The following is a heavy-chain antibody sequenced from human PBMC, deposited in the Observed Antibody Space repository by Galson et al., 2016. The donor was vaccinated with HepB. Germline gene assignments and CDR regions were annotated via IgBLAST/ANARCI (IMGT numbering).Heavy chain of an antibody. V-gene: IGHV4-31*03. CDR3: ARWAIFGSGDDYKGWDY. Sequence: TLSLTCNVSGASIRSDGYYWSWIRQHPGKGLEWIGSMYYSGLTSHNPSLTSRITISMDTSKNQFSLGLRAMTAADTAVYYWARWAIFGSGDDYKGWDYWGQGTLVTVSS. CDR2: MYYSGLT. CDR1: GASIRSDGYY. D-gene: IGHD3-10*01. J-gene: IGHJ4*02.